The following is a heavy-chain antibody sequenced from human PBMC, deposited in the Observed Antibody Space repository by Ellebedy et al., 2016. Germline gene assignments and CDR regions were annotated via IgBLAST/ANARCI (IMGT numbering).Heavy chain of an antibody. V-gene: IGHV3-7*01. CDR3: ARGSGHLFGY. CDR2: MKQDGSEQ. Sequence: GESLKISCAASGFSFSSYWMSWVRQAPGKGLEWVASMKQDGSEQYYVDSVKGRFTISRDNAKNSLYLQMNSLRAEDTAVYYCARGSGHLFGYWGQGTLVTVSS. D-gene: IGHD3-10*01. CDR1: GFSFSSYW. J-gene: IGHJ4*02.